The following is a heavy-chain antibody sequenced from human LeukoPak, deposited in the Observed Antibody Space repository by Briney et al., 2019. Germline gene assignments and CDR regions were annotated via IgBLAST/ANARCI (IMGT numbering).Heavy chain of an antibody. V-gene: IGHV3-9*01. CDR2: ISWNSGSI. Sequence: GRSLRLSCAASGFTFDDYAMHWVRQAPGKGLEWVSGISWNSGSIGYADSVKGRFTISRDNAKNSLYLQMNSLRAEDTALYYCAKVDFPGWGQGTLVTVSS. CDR1: GFTFDDYA. J-gene: IGHJ4*02. D-gene: IGHD3-9*01. CDR3: AKVDFPG.